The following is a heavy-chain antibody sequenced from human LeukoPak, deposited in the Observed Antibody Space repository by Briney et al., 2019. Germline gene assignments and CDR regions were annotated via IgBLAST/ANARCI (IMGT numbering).Heavy chain of an antibody. J-gene: IGHJ5*02. CDR3: AGAEEGGYNWSGWFDP. CDR2: IIPIFGTA. Sequence: SVKVSCKASGGTFSSYAISWVRQAPGQGLEWMGGIIPIFGTANYAQKFQGRVTITTDESTSTAYMELSSLRSEDTAVYYCAGAEEGGYNWSGWFDPWGQGTLVTVSS. CDR1: GGTFSSYA. D-gene: IGHD5-24*01. V-gene: IGHV1-69*05.